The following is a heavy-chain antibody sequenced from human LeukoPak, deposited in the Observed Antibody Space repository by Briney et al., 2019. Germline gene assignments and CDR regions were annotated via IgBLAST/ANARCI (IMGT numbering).Heavy chain of an antibody. CDR1: GYILTELS. V-gene: IGHV1-24*01. J-gene: IGHJ4*02. Sequence: ASVKVSCKVSGYILTELSMHWVRQAPGKGLEWMGGFDPEDGETIYAQKFQGRVTMTEDTSTDTAYRELSSLRSEDTAVYYCATAPYGDYRWLDYWGQGTLVTVSS. D-gene: IGHD4-17*01. CDR3: ATAPYGDYRWLDY. CDR2: FDPEDGET.